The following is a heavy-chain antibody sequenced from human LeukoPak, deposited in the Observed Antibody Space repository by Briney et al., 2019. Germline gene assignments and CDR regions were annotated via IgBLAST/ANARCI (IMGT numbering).Heavy chain of an antibody. CDR2: IYYSGST. Sequence: SETLSLTCTVSGGSISSGGYYWSWIRQHPGKGLEWIGYIYYSGSTYYNPSLKSRVTISVDTSKNQFSLKLSSVTAADTAVYYCARGVPAAMHFDYWGQGTLVTVSS. CDR1: GGSISSGGYY. J-gene: IGHJ4*02. D-gene: IGHD2-2*01. CDR3: ARGVPAAMHFDY. V-gene: IGHV4-31*03.